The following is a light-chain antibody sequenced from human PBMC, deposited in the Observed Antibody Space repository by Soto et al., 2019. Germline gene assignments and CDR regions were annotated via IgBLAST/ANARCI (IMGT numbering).Light chain of an antibody. CDR2: DVS. CDR1: NSDVGGYNY. CDR3: SSYTTSSLYV. V-gene: IGLV2-14*01. Sequence: QSALTQPAPVSGSPGQSITISCSGTNSDVGGYNYVSWYQQHPGKAPKLMIYDVSYRPSGISNRFSGSKSDNTASLTISGLQAEDEADYYCSSYTTSSLYVFGTGTKLTVL. J-gene: IGLJ1*01.